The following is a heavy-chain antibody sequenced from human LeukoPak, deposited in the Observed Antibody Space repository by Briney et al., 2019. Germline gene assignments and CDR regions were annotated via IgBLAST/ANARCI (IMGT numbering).Heavy chain of an antibody. CDR1: GYTLTSYG. V-gene: IGHV1-18*01. D-gene: IGHD3-22*01. Sequence: ASLKVSCKASGYTLTSYGTSWGRHGPGQGLGWVGWISAYIGNTNYAQKLQGRVTMTTDTPTSTAYMELRSLRSDDRAVYYCASNTYYYDSSGYYFDWGQGTLVTVSS. J-gene: IGHJ4*02. CDR3: ASNTYYYDSSGYYFD. CDR2: ISAYIGNT.